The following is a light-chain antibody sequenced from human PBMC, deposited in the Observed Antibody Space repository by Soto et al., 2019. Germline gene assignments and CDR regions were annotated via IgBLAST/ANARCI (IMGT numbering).Light chain of an antibody. CDR3: QHHNKYSGA. V-gene: IGKV1-5*01. J-gene: IGKJ1*01. Sequence: GDRVALARRASKSSSAGLAWLQQKPGKAAQLLIYDASSLESGVPQRCCSSGCGAEFIYTSSRRMPDDLVSHYCQHHNKYSGAFGQGTKVDIK. CDR2: DAS. CDR1: KSSSAG.